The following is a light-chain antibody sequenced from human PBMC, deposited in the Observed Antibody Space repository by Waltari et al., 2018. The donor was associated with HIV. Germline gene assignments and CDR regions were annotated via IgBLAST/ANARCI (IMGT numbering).Light chain of an antibody. CDR3: QQYNSYWT. CDR1: QSVSSW. V-gene: IGKV1-5*03. Sequence: DIQMTQSPYTLSASVGDRATITCRASQSVSSWLAWYQQKPGKAPKLLNYKASTLESGVPSRFSGSGSGTEFTLTISRLQPDEFATYYCQQYNSYWTFGQGTKVEIK. CDR2: KAS. J-gene: IGKJ1*01.